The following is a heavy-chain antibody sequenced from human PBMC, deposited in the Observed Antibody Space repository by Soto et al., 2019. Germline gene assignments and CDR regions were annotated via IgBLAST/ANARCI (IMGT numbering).Heavy chain of an antibody. CDR1: GGSVSGSY. J-gene: IGHJ4*02. CDR3: ARSVAVPGAHIDY. CDR2: VYYTGST. V-gene: IGHV4-59*02. Sequence: SETLSLSCMVSGGSVSGSYGSWMRQSPGKGLEWLGYVYYTGSTDYSPSLRSRVSISVDTSKNEFSLRLSSVTAADTAVYFCARSVAVPGAHIDYWGQGTQVTVSS. D-gene: IGHD6-19*01.